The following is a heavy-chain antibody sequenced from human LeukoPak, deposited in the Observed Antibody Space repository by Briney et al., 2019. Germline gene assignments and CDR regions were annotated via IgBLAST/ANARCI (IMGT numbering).Heavy chain of an antibody. CDR1: GGSISSSSYY. CDR2: IYYSGST. J-gene: IGHJ4*02. Sequence: SETLSLTCTVSGGSISSSSYYWGWIRQPPGKGLEWIGSIYYSGSTYYNPSLKSRVTISVDTSKNQFSLKLSSVTAADTAVYFCARMTTGHDYWGQGTLVTVSS. D-gene: IGHD4-17*01. CDR3: ARMTTGHDY. V-gene: IGHV4-39*01.